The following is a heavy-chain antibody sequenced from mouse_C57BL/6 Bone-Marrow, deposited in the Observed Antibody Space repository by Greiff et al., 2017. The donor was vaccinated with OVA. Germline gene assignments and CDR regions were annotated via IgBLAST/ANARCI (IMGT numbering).Heavy chain of an antibody. D-gene: IGHD2-3*01. CDR1: GFTFSSYT. V-gene: IGHV5-9*01. CDR2: ISGGGGNT. CDR3: ARHYDGYLDY. J-gene: IGHJ2*01. Sequence: EVQGVESGGGLVKPGGSLKLSCAASGFTFSSYTMSWVRQTPEKRLEWVATISGGGGNTYYPDSVKGRFTISRDNAKNTLYLQMSSLRSEDTALYYCARHYDGYLDYWGQGTTLTVSS.